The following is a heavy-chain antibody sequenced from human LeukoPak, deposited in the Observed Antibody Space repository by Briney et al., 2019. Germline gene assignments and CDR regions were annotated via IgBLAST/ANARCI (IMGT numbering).Heavy chain of an antibody. V-gene: IGHV3-64*01. CDR2: ISSNGGST. CDR1: GFTFSSYA. D-gene: IGHD6-19*01. Sequence: GGSLRLSCAASGFTFSSYAMHWVRQAPGKGLEYVSAISSNGGSTYYANSVKGRFTISRDNSKNTLYLQMGSLRAEDMAVYYCARAVAGTPSAFDIWGQGTMVTVSS. CDR3: ARAVAGTPSAFDI. J-gene: IGHJ3*02.